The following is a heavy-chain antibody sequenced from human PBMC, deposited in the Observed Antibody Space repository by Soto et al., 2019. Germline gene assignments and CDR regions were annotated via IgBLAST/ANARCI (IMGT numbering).Heavy chain of an antibody. J-gene: IGHJ6*02. CDR2: IWYDGSNK. D-gene: IGHD3-22*01. Sequence: GGPLRPSCAASGFTFSSYGMHWARQAPGKGLEWVAVIWYDGSNKYYADSVKGRFTISRDNSKSTLYLQMNSLRAEDTAVYDCARDWLSDYYYYGMDVWGQGTTVTVSS. CDR1: GFTFSSYG. V-gene: IGHV3-33*01. CDR3: ARDWLSDYYYYGMDV.